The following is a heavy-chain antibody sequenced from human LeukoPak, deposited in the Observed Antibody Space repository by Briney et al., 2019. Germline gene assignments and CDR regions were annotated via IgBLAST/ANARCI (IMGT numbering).Heavy chain of an antibody. Sequence: PGRSLRLSCAASGFTFNTYVMHWVRQAPGKGLEWVAVISYDGSTKYYADSVKGRFTISRDNSKNTQFLQMNSLRAEDTAVYYCARGGTVLTIFDYWGQGTLITVSS. V-gene: IGHV3-30-3*01. CDR3: ARGGTVLTIFDY. J-gene: IGHJ4*02. CDR2: ISYDGSTK. D-gene: IGHD2-8*01. CDR1: GFTFNTYV.